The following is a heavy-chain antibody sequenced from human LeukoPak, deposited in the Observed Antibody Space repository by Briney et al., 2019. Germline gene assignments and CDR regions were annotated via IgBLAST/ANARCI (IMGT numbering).Heavy chain of an antibody. J-gene: IGHJ3*02. V-gene: IGHV3-11*04. CDR2: SSSSGSTI. CDR3: ARARSSYGYGDAFDI. Sequence: GGSLRLSCVASGFNFRDYYMGWIRQAPGKGLEWVSYSSSSGSTIYYAASVKGRFTISRDNAKNSLYLQMNSLRAEDTAVYYCARARSSYGYGDAFDIWGQGTMVTVSS. CDR1: GFNFRDYY. D-gene: IGHD5-18*01.